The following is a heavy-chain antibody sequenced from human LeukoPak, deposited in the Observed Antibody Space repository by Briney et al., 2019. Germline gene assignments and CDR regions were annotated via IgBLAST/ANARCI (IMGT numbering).Heavy chain of an antibody. CDR2: ISYDGSNK. Sequence: SGGSLRLSCAASGFTFSSYAMHWVRQAPGKGLEWVAVISYDGSNKYYADSVKGRFTISRDNSKNTLYLQMNSLRAEDTAVYYCAKGYSSGWYVIDYWGQGTLVTVST. V-gene: IGHV3-30*04. CDR1: GFTFSSYA. D-gene: IGHD6-19*01. CDR3: AKGYSSGWYVIDY. J-gene: IGHJ4*02.